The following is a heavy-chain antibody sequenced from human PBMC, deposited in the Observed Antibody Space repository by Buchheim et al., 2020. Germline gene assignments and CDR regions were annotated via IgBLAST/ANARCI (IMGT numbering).Heavy chain of an antibody. Sequence: QQQLQESGPGLVKPSETLSLTCTVSGGSISNSDSYYWGSIRQPPGKGLDWIGSIYYGGSTYYNPSLKSRVTISVDTSKNQFSLKLSSVTAADTAVYYCARQITMVRGLTVNDYYYMDVWGKGTT. D-gene: IGHD3-10*01. CDR2: IYYGGST. CDR3: ARQITMVRGLTVNDYYYMDV. CDR1: GGSISNSDSYY. J-gene: IGHJ6*03. V-gene: IGHV4-39*01.